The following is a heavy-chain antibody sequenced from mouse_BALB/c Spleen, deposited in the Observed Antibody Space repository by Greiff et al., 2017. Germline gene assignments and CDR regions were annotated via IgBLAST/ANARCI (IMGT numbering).Heavy chain of an antibody. CDR1: GFTFSSYT. V-gene: IGHV5-6-4*01. J-gene: IGHJ2*01. Sequence: DVKLVESGGGLVKPGGSLKLSCAASGFTFSSYTMSWVRQTPEKRLEWVATISSGGSYTYYPDSVKGRFTISRDNAKNTLYLQMSSLKSEDTAMYYCTRGRRDWGQGTTLTVSS. CDR2: ISSGGSYT. CDR3: TRGRRD.